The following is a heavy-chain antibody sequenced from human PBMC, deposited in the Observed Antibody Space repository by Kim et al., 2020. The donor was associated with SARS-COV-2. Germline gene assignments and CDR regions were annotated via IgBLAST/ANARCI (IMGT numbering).Heavy chain of an antibody. CDR2: ISFSGDT. CDR3: ARRDRVEVNAFDI. V-gene: IGHV4-39*01. J-gene: IGHJ3*02. Sequence: SETLSLTCSVSGGFITSTDYYWGWIRQPPGKGLEWIASISFSGDTSYNPSLRSRVTMSVDTSKNQFSLRLHSVTAADTAVYYCARRDRVEVNAFDIWGQGTMVSVSS. CDR1: GGFITSTDYY.